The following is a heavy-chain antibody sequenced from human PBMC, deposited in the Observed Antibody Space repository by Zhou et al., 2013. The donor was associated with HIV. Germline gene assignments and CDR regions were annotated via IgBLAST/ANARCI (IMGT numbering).Heavy chain of an antibody. CDR1: GYSFNLYG. D-gene: IGHD3-16*01. CDR2: ISGYNGNT. J-gene: IGHJ6*03. V-gene: IGHV1-18*01. CDR3: ARRRTYVTTVTPTYYYVD. Sequence: QVQLVQSGREVKKPGASVKVSCTASGYSFNLYGVTWVRQAPGQGLEWMGWISGYNGNTNYAQKFQGRVTMTTDTSTSTAYLDLRSLKSDDTAVYYCARRRTYVTTVTPTYYYVD.